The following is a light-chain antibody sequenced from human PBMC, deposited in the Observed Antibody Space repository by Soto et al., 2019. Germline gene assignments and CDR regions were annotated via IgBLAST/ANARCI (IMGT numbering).Light chain of an antibody. CDR1: TYNVGFSY. J-gene: IGLJ1*01. Sequence: QSALTQPPSASGAPGQGVTISCSGGTYNVGFSYVYWYQQLPGTAPKLLIYKTNQRPSGVPDRFSGSKSGASASLAISGLRSEDEAEYFCAAWDDSLRTYVFGTGTKVTVL. V-gene: IGLV1-47*01. CDR2: KTN. CDR3: AAWDDSLRTYV.